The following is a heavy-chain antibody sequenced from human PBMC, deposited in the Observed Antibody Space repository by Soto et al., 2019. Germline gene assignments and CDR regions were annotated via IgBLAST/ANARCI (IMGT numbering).Heavy chain of an antibody. CDR2: IIPIFGTA. CDR1: GGTFSSCA. V-gene: IGHV1-69*13. J-gene: IGHJ4*02. D-gene: IGHD3-3*01. Sequence: GASVKVSCKASGGTFSSCAISWVRQAPGQGLEWMGGIIPIFGTANYAQKFQGRVTITADESTSTAYMELSSLRFEDTAIYYCARLVGAHNTLPFWLGYFDYWGQGTLVTVSS. CDR3: ARLVGAHNTLPFWLGYFDY.